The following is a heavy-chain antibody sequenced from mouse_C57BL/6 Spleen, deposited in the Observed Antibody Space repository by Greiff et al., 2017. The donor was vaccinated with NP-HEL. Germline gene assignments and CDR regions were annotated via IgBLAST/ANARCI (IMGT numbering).Heavy chain of an antibody. V-gene: IGHV1-82*01. Sequence: VQGVESGPELVKPGASVKISCKASGYAFSSSWMNWVKQRPGKGLEWIGRIYPGDGDTNYNGKFKGKATLTADKSSSTAYMQLSSLTSEDSAVYFCARSGTGTEYFDVWGTGTTVTVSS. CDR2: IYPGDGDT. D-gene: IGHD4-1*01. CDR3: ARSGTGTEYFDV. CDR1: GYAFSSSW. J-gene: IGHJ1*03.